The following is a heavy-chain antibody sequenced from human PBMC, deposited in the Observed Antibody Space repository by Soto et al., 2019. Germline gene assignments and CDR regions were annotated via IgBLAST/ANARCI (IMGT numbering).Heavy chain of an antibody. CDR3: ARWSYLDY. V-gene: IGHV3-23*01. CDR2: ISGSDGKT. Sequence: LRLSCAASGFSFGSYALSWVRQAPGKGLEWVSTISGSDGKTFYADAVKGRFSISRDTSQNTLYLQMNSLRADDTAIYYCARWSYLDYWGQGTQVTVSS. J-gene: IGHJ4*02. D-gene: IGHD3-3*01. CDR1: GFSFGSYA.